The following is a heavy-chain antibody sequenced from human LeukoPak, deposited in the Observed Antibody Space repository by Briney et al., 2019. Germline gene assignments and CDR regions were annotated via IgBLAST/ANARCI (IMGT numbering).Heavy chain of an antibody. CDR2: ISYDGSNK. D-gene: IGHD3-22*01. CDR1: GFTFSSYA. Sequence: GRSLRLSCAASGFTFSSYAMHWVRQAPGKGLEWVAVISYDGSNKYYADSVKGRFTISRDNSKNTLYLQMNSLRAEDTAVYYCAKNNYYDSSGYYPYYFDYWGQETLVTVSS. V-gene: IGHV3-30-3*02. CDR3: AKNNYYDSSGYYPYYFDY. J-gene: IGHJ4*02.